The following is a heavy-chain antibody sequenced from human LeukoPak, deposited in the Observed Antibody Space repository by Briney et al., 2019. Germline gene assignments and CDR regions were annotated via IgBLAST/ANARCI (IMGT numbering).Heavy chain of an antibody. D-gene: IGHD2-15*01. Sequence: ASVKVSCKASGYTFTGYYMHWVRQAPGQGLEWMGWINPNSGGTNYAQKFQGRVTMTRDTSISTAYMELSRLRSDDTAVYYCARGVSSYCYYYMDVWGKGTTVTVSS. V-gene: IGHV1-2*02. J-gene: IGHJ6*03. CDR3: ARGVSSYCYYYMDV. CDR1: GYTFTGYY. CDR2: INPNSGGT.